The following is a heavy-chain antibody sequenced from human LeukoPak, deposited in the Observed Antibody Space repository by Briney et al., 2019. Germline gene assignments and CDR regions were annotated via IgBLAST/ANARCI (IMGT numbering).Heavy chain of an antibody. V-gene: IGHV4-4*02. Sequence: SETLSLTCAVSVGSISSGNWWSWVRQSPGKGLEWIGEIYHNGTPNYSPSLKSRVTISADTYKNHFSLKLTSLTAADTAVYYCATAPILRGEGGEHYKYGMDVWGQGTTVIVSS. CDR3: ATAPILRGEGGEHYKYGMDV. D-gene: IGHD2-2*02. CDR1: VGSISSGNW. CDR2: IYHNGTP. J-gene: IGHJ6*02.